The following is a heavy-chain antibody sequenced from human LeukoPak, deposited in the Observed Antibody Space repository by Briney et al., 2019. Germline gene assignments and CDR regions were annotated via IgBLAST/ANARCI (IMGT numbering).Heavy chain of an antibody. Sequence: ASVKVSCKASGYTFTSYYMHWVRQAPGQGLEWMGIINPSGGSTSYAQKFQGRVTMTGDTSTDTAYMELSSLRSEDTAVYYCATGARLGSGVLHAYFDYWGQGTLVTVSS. D-gene: IGHD2-15*01. J-gene: IGHJ4*02. CDR2: INPSGGST. V-gene: IGHV1-46*01. CDR3: ATGARLGSGVLHAYFDY. CDR1: GYTFTSYY.